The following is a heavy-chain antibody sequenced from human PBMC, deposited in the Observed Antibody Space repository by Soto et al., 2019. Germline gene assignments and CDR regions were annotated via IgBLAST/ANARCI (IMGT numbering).Heavy chain of an antibody. CDR3: AKDPNGLARLDY. CDR1: GYTFSIFG. V-gene: IGHV1-18*01. Sequence: ASVKVSCKASGYTFSIFGISWVRQAPGQGLEWMGWISVYNDNTNYAQKFQGRVTMTTDTSTSTAYMELTSLRSDDTAVYYCAKDPNGLARLDYWGQGTLVTVSS. CDR2: ISVYNDNT. J-gene: IGHJ4*02. D-gene: IGHD3-9*01.